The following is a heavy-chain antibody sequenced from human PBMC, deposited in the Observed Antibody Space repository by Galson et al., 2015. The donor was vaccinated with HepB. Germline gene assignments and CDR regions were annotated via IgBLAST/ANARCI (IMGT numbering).Heavy chain of an antibody. V-gene: IGHV1-69*02. CDR2: IIPILGVI. D-gene: IGHD3-22*01. CDR1: EGTFGSYI. J-gene: IGHJ5*02. Sequence: SVKVSCKASEGTFGSYIISWVRQAPGQGLEWMGRIIPILGVIHYAQMFQGRVTITADKSTGTAFLDLKNLTSEDTAVYYCARMYSSGYSTTLDPWGQGTLVTVSS. CDR3: ARMYSSGYSTTLDP.